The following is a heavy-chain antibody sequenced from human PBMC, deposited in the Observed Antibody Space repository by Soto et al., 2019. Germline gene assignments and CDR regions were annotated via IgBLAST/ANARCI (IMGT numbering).Heavy chain of an antibody. CDR3: ARDRQDDYGVSYYFDY. V-gene: IGHV4-30-4*01. J-gene: IGHJ4*02. Sequence: SETLSLTCTVSGGSISSGDYYWSWIRQPPGKGLEWIGYIYYSGSTYYNPSLKSRVTISVDTSKNQFSLKLSSVTAADTAVYYCARDRQDDYGVSYYFDYWGQGTLVTVSS. CDR2: IYYSGST. CDR1: GGSISSGDYY. D-gene: IGHD4-17*01.